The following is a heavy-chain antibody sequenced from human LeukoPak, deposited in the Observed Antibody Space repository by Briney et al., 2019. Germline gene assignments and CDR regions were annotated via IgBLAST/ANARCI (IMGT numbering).Heavy chain of an antibody. CDR1: SDSVSSDF. CDR3: ARARNWHYFDY. Sequence: SETLSLTCSVSSDSVSSDFWTWIRQPPGKGLEWIGYISYSGSSSYNPSLKSRVTMSLDTSKNQFSLRLSSVTAADTAVYFCARARNWHYFDYWGQGALVTVSS. V-gene: IGHV4-59*02. D-gene: IGHD1-20*01. CDR2: ISYSGSS. J-gene: IGHJ4*02.